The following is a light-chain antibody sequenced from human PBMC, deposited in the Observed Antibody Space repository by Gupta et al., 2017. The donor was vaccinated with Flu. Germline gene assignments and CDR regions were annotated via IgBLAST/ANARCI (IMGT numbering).Light chain of an antibody. Sequence: DIVMTQSPLSLPVTPGEPASISCRSSQSLLHSNGYNCLDWYLQKPGQSPQLLIYLGSNRASGVPDRFSASGSGTDFTLKISSVEAEDVGVYYCMQTLQGPLTFGGGTGWRSN. V-gene: IGKV2-28*01. CDR1: QSLLHSNGYNC. CDR3: MQTLQGPLT. CDR2: LGS. J-gene: IGKJ4*01.